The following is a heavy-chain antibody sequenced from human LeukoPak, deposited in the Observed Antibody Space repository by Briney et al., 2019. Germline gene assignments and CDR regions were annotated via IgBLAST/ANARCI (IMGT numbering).Heavy chain of an antibody. J-gene: IGHJ6*03. CDR1: GGSISSGSYY. CDR2: IYTSGST. Sequence: PSETLSLTCTVSGGSISSGSYYWSWIRQPAGKGLEWIGRIYTSGSTNYNPSLKSRVTISVDTFKNQFSLKLSSVTAADTAVYYCARVAASYYYYMDVWGKGTTVTVSS. D-gene: IGHD5-18*01. V-gene: IGHV4-61*02. CDR3: ARVAASYYYYMDV.